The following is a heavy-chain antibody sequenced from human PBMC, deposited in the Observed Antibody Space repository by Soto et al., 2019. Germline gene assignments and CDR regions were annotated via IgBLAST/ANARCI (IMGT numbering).Heavy chain of an antibody. V-gene: IGHV3-23*01. CDR2: ISGSGGST. CDR1: EFTFSSYA. J-gene: IGHJ4*02. CDR3: AKERTIAYCGGDCYTSFDY. Sequence: GGSLRLSCAASEFTFSSYAMSWVRQAPGKGLEWVSAISGSGGSTYYADSVKGRFTISRDNSKNTLYLQMNSLRAEDTAVYYCAKERTIAYCGGDCYTSFDYWGQGTLVTVSS. D-gene: IGHD2-21*02.